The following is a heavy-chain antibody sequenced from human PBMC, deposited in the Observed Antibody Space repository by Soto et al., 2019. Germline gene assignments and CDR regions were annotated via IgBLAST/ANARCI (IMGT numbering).Heavy chain of an antibody. CDR2: IKQDGSEK. V-gene: IGHV3-7*03. Sequence: GGSLRLSCAASGFTFSSYWMSWVRQAPGKGLEWVANIKQDGSEKYYVDSVKGRFTISRDNAKNSLYLQMNSLRAEDTALYYCAKVQCDFWSGYCGYFDYWGQGTLVTVSS. CDR1: GFTFSSYW. CDR3: AKVQCDFWSGYCGYFDY. D-gene: IGHD3-3*01. J-gene: IGHJ4*02.